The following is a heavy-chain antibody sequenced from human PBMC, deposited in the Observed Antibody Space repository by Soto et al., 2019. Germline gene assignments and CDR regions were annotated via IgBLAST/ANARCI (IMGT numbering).Heavy chain of an antibody. V-gene: IGHV3-23*01. J-gene: IGHJ4*02. Sequence: PGGSLRLSCAASGFTFSSYAMSWVRQAPGKGLEWVSAISGSGGSTYYADSVKGRFTISRDNSKNTLYLQMNSLRAEDTAVYYCAKWGIAVAGIGLLTPPPGYYFDYWGQGTLVTVSS. D-gene: IGHD6-19*01. CDR1: GFTFSSYA. CDR3: AKWGIAVAGIGLLTPPPGYYFDY. CDR2: ISGSGGST.